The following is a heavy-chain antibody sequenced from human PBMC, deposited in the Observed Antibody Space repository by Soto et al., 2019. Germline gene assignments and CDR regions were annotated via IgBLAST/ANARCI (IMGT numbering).Heavy chain of an antibody. J-gene: IGHJ5*02. CDR2: ISSSSSTI. CDR3: ARDTTDSSGYYPNWFDP. V-gene: IGHV3-48*02. CDR1: GFTFSSYA. Sequence: GGSLRLSCAASGFTFSSYAMSWVRQGPGKGLEWVSYISSSSSTIYYADSVKGRFTISRDNAKNSLYLQMNSLRDEDTAVYYCARDTTDSSGYYPNWFDPWGQGTLVTVSS. D-gene: IGHD3-22*01.